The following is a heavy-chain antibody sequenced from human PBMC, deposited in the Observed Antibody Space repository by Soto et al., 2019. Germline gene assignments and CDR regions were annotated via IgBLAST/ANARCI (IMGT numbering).Heavy chain of an antibody. D-gene: IGHD6-6*01. CDR3: AKNGLSSSPSAIDA. CDR1: GFSFSSNR. CDR2: SSVTGRNT. V-gene: IGHV3-23*01. J-gene: IGHJ5*02. Sequence: XGCLRLSWLTSGFSFSSNRMSRVRQAPGKGLEWVSGSSVTGRNTYYAESVKGRFTISRDNSKNTLFLQMNSLRAEDTAVYYCAKNGLSSSPSAIDAWGQGTLVTVSS.